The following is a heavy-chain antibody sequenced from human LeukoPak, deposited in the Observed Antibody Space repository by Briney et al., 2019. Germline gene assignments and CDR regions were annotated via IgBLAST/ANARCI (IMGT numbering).Heavy chain of an antibody. CDR2: ISSSSSYI. J-gene: IGHJ4*02. CDR3: ARELQVWSPDFDY. Sequence: GGSLRLSCAASGFTFSSYTMTWVRQAPGKGLEWVSSISSSSSYIYYADSVKGRFTISRANAKNSLYLQMNSLRAEDAAVYYCARELQVWSPDFDYWGQGTLVTVSS. CDR1: GFTFSSYT. D-gene: IGHD5-18*01. V-gene: IGHV3-21*01.